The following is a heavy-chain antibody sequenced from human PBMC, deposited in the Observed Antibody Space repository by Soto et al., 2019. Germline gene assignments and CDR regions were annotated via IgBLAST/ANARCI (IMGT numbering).Heavy chain of an antibody. V-gene: IGHV4-59*01. CDR3: ARARNYDILTGYYYPFDY. D-gene: IGHD3-9*01. J-gene: IGHJ4*02. Sequence: ERLCRTVTVSGGSISSYYWSWIRQPPGKALEWIVYIYYSGSTNYNPSLKSRVTISVAASKTQFSLKLNSVTVADTAVYYCARARNYDILTGYYYPFDYWGQGTLVTVYS. CDR2: IYYSGST. CDR1: GGSISSYY.